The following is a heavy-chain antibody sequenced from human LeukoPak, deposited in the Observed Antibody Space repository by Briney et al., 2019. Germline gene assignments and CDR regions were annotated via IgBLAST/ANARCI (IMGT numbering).Heavy chain of an antibody. D-gene: IGHD5-12*01. CDR3: AIVGSGSHFNY. CDR1: GGTITGYH. J-gene: IGHJ4*02. CDR2: ADSRGST. Sequence: SETLSLTCAVSGGTITGYHWSWIRQPPGKGLDWIGYADSRGSTLYNPSLKSRVAISVDTSQRQLSLSLTSVTAADTAVYYCAIVGSGSHFNYWGQGTLVAVSS. V-gene: IGHV4-59*01.